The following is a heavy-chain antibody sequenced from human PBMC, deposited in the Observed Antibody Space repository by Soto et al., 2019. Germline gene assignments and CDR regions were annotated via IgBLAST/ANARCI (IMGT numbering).Heavy chain of an antibody. D-gene: IGHD4-17*01. V-gene: IGHV4-31*03. CDR3: ARDGLRSTYYYYGMDV. CDR2: VYYSGST. J-gene: IGHJ6*02. Sequence: SETLSLTCTVSGGSISSGGYYWSWIRQHPGKGLEWIGYVYYSGSTYYNPSLKSRVTISVDTSKNQFSLKLSSVTAADRAVYYCARDGLRSTYYYYGMDVWGQGTTVTVSS. CDR1: GGSISSGGYY.